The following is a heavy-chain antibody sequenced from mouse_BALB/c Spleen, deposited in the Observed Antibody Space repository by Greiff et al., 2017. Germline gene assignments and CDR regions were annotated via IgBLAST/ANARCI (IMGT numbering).Heavy chain of an antibody. J-gene: IGHJ3*01. CDR1: GFNIKDYY. CDR2: IDPENGDT. D-gene: IGHD2-4*01. CDR3: SYYDYDRFAY. V-gene: IGHV14-4*02. Sequence: VQLQQSGAELVRSGASVKLSCTASGFNIKDYYMHWVKQRPEQGLEWIGWIDPENGDTEYAPKFQGKATMTADTSSNTAYLQLSSLTSEDTAVYYCSYYDYDRFAYWGQGTLVTVSA.